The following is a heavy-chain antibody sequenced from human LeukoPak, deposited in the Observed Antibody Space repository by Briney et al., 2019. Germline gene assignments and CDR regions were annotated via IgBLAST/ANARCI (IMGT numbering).Heavy chain of an antibody. Sequence: SETLSLTCTVSGGSISSSSHYWGWIRQPPGKGLEWIGSIYYSGSTNYNPSLKSRVTISVDTSKNQFSLKLSSVTAADTAVYYCARSFIVVVPAANNWFDPWGQGTLVTVSS. CDR1: GGSISSSSHY. D-gene: IGHD2-2*01. CDR2: IYYSGST. J-gene: IGHJ5*02. V-gene: IGHV4-39*07. CDR3: ARSFIVVVPAANNWFDP.